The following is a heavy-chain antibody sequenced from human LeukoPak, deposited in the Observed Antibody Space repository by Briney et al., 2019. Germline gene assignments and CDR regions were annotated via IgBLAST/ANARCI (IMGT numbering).Heavy chain of an antibody. CDR3: ARDPKHHILTGYPYYYYYYMDV. J-gene: IGHJ6*03. D-gene: IGHD3-9*01. CDR2: INPNSGST. Sequence: ASVKVSCRASGYTFTGYYMHWVRQAPGQGLEWMGWINPNSGSTNYAQKFQGRVTMTRDTSISTAYMELSRLRSDDTAVYYCARDPKHHILTGYPYYYYYYMDVWGKGTTVTISS. CDR1: GYTFTGYY. V-gene: IGHV1-2*02.